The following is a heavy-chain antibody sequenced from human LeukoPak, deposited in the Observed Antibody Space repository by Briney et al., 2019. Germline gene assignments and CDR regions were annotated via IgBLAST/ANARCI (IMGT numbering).Heavy chain of an antibody. CDR1: GFTFSSYA. CDR3: ASSSWYGGPFTY. Sequence: GGSLRLSCAASGFTFSSYAMSWVRQAPGKGLEWVSAISGSGGSTYYADSVKGRFTISRDNAKNTLYLQMNSLRAEDTAVYYCASSSWYGGPFTYWGQGTLVTVSS. D-gene: IGHD6-13*01. J-gene: IGHJ4*02. CDR2: ISGSGGST. V-gene: IGHV3-23*01.